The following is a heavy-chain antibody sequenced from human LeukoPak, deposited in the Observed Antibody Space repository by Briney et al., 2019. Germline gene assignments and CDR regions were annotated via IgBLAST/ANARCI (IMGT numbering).Heavy chain of an antibody. D-gene: IGHD3-22*01. V-gene: IGHV3-23*01. CDR2: ISAGGDRT. CDR1: GFTFSDHA. J-gene: IGHJ4*02. Sequence: GGSLRLSCAASGFTFSDHAMSWVRQTPAKGLESVSSISAGGDRTHYADSVKGRFTVSRDNSKNTLYLHMNSLRAEDTAVYFCAYLDSSGYYYGRLRYWGQGTQSPSPQ. CDR3: AYLDSSGYYYGRLRY.